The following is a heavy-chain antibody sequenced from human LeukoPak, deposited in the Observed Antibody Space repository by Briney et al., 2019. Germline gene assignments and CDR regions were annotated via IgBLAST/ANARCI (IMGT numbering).Heavy chain of an antibody. D-gene: IGHD3-22*01. Sequence: SVKVSCKASGGTFSSYAISWVRQAPGQGLEWMGRIIPILGIANYAQKFQGRVTMTRDTSTSTVYMELSSLRSEDTAVYYCARAGYDRMLFDYWGQGTLVTVSS. V-gene: IGHV1-69*04. CDR2: IIPILGIA. CDR1: GGTFSSYA. CDR3: ARAGYDRMLFDY. J-gene: IGHJ4*02.